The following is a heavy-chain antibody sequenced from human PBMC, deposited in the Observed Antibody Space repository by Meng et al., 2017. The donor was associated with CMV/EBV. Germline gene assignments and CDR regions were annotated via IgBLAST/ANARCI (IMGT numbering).Heavy chain of an antibody. CDR1: GFTFSDYY. D-gene: IGHD3-3*01. Sequence: GESLKISCAASGFTFSDYYMSWIRQAPGKGLEWVSYISSSGSTIYYADSVKGRFTISRDNAKNSLYLQMNSLRAEDTAVYYCARVSRYDFWSGIYYHYGMDVWGQGTTVTVSS. V-gene: IGHV3-11*04. J-gene: IGHJ6*02. CDR2: ISSSGSTI. CDR3: ARVSRYDFWSGIYYHYGMDV.